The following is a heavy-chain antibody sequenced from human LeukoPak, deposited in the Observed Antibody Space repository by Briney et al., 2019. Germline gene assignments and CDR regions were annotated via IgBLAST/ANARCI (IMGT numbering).Heavy chain of an antibody. J-gene: IGHJ6*03. D-gene: IGHD2-15*01. CDR1: GGTFSSYA. V-gene: IGHV1-69*13. Sequence: GASVKVSCKASGGTFSSYAISGVRQAPGQGLEWMGGIIPIFGTANYAQKFQGRVTITADESTSTAYMELSRLRSDDTAVYYCARGLSGPYYYYYMDVWGKGTTVTVSS. CDR3: ARGLSGPYYYYYMDV. CDR2: IIPIFGTA.